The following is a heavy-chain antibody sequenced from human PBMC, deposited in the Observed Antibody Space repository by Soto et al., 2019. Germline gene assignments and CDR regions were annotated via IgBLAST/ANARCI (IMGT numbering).Heavy chain of an antibody. J-gene: IGHJ4*02. Sequence: GGSLRLSCAASGFTFNDYWMHWVRQVPGKGLVWVSRINTDGSSTSYADSVKGRFTISRDNAKNTLSLQMSSLRVEDTAMYYCARGGLYNYVPRGSRVADFRCQGILVTVSS. CDR3: ARGGLYNYVPRGSRVADF. CDR1: GFTFNDYW. V-gene: IGHV3-74*01. CDR2: INTDGSST. D-gene: IGHD3-10*02.